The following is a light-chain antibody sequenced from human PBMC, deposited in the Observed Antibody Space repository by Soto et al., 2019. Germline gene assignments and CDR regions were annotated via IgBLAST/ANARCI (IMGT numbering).Light chain of an antibody. Sequence: EIVLTQSPGTLSLSPGERATLSCRASQSVSSYLAWYQQKPGQAPRLLIYGASSRATGIPDRFSGSGSGTDFTLTISRLEPEDFAVYYCQQYGSSLFGGGTKVDIK. CDR1: QSVSSY. J-gene: IGKJ4*01. CDR3: QQYGSSL. CDR2: GAS. V-gene: IGKV3-20*01.